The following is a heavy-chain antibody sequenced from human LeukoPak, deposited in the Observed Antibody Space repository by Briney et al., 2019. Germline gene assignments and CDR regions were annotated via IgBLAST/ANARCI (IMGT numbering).Heavy chain of an antibody. CDR1: GGSISSGGYY. CDR3: ARDTRGGYDILTGYYLYGMDV. V-gene: IGHV4-30-2*01. D-gene: IGHD3-9*01. Sequence: SETLSLTCTVSGGSISSGGYYWSWIRQPPGKGLEWIGYIYHSGSTYYNPSLKSRVTISVDRSKNQFSLKLSSMTAADTAVYYCARDTRGGYDILTGYYLYGMDVWGQGTTVTVSS. CDR2: IYHSGST. J-gene: IGHJ6*02.